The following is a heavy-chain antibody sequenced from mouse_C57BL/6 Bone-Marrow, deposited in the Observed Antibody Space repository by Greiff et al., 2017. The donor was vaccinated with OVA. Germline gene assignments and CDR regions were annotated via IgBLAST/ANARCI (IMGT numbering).Heavy chain of an antibody. CDR1: GYTFTSYW. Sequence: QVQLQQPGAELVKPGASVTLSCKASGYTFTSYWITWVKQRPGQGLEWIGDIFPGSGSTNYNEKFKSKATLTVDTSSSTAYMQLSCLTSADSAVYYGARTTVVGLCWYFDVWGTGTTVTVSS. D-gene: IGHD1-1*01. J-gene: IGHJ1*03. CDR2: IFPGSGST. CDR3: ARTTVVGLCWYFDV. V-gene: IGHV1-55*01.